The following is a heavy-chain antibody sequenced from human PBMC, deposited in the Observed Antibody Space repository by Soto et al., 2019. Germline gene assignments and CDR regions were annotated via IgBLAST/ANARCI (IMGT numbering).Heavy chain of an antibody. CDR2: ISWNSGSI. CDR3: AKDLLGGSCPCNFMDV. J-gene: IGHJ6*02. Sequence: LRLSCAASGFTFDDYAMHWVRQAPGQGLACVSGISWNSGSIGYADSVKGRFTISRDNAKHSLYLHMNSMRAEDTALYYCAKDLLGGSCPCNFMDVWGQWTTVSV. D-gene: IGHD2-15*01. V-gene: IGHV3-9*01. CDR1: GFTFDDYA.